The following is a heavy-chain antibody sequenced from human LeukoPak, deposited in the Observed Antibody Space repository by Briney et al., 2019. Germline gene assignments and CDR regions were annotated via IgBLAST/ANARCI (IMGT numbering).Heavy chain of an antibody. CDR3: ARDLIEGATNF. J-gene: IGHJ4*02. Sequence: GASVKVSCKTSGFSFTFYYMHWMRQAPGQGLEWMGWINANTGDTRYAPKFQGRVTTTRDVSITTAYMELSGLRSDDTAIYYCARDLIEGATNFWGQGTLVTVSS. CDR2: INANTGDT. CDR1: GFSFTFYY. D-gene: IGHD1-26*01. V-gene: IGHV1-2*02.